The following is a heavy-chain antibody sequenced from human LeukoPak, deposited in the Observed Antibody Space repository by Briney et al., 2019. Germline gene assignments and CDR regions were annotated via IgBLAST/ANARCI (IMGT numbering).Heavy chain of an antibody. CDR2: ISYDGSNK. J-gene: IGHJ4*02. Sequence: GVSLRLSCAASGFTFSDYYMSWIRQAPGKGLGWVAVISYDGSNKYYADSVKGRFTISRDNSKNTLYLQMNSLRAEDTAVYYCARDPYYYGSGKLDYWGQGTLVTVSS. D-gene: IGHD3-10*01. V-gene: IGHV3-30*03. CDR1: GFTFSDYY. CDR3: ARDPYYYGSGKLDY.